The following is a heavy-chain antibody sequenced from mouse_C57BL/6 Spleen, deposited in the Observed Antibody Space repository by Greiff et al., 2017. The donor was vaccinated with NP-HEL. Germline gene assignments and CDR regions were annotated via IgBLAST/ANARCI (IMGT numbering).Heavy chain of an antibody. J-gene: IGHJ3*01. V-gene: IGHV1-81*01. CDR3: ARSGDGYYGAY. CDR1: GYTFTSYG. D-gene: IGHD2-3*01. Sequence: VKLMESGAELARPGASVKLSCKASGYTFTSYGISWVKQRTGQGLEWIGEIYPRSGNTYYNEKFKGKATLTADKSSSTAYMELRSLTSEDSAVYFCARSGDGYYGAYWGQGTLVTVSA. CDR2: IYPRSGNT.